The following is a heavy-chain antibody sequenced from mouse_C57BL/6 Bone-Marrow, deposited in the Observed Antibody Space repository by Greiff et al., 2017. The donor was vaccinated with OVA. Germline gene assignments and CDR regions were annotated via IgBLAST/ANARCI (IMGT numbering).Heavy chain of an antibody. J-gene: IGHJ2*01. CDR1: GYTFTSSG. V-gene: IGHV1-81*01. CDR3: ARDSSGLDY. D-gene: IGHD3-2*02. Sequence: QVQLQQSGPELARPGASVKLSCKASGYTFTSSGISWVKQRTGQGLEWIGEIYPRSGNTYYNEKFKGKATLTADKSSSTAYMELRSLTSEDSAVYFCARDSSGLDYWGQGTTLTVSS. CDR2: IYPRSGNT.